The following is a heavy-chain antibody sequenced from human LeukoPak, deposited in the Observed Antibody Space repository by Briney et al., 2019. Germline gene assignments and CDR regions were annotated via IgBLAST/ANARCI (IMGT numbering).Heavy chain of an antibody. CDR2: ITAYNGNI. D-gene: IGHD3-22*01. CDR3: ATPNTMIVVDDAFDI. J-gene: IGHJ3*02. Sequence: ASVKVSCKASGYTFSSYGISWVRQAPGQGLEWMGWITAYNGNINYAQNLQGRVTMTTDTSTNTAYMELTSLRSDDTAVYYCATPNTMIVVDDAFDIWGQGTMVTVSS. V-gene: IGHV1-18*01. CDR1: GYTFSSYG.